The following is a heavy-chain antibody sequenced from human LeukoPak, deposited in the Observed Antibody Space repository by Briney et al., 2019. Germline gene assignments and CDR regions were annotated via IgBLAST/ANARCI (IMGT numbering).Heavy chain of an antibody. CDR3: AIYNWNSRRELDY. CDR1: GFMFSSHW. Sequence: GGSLRLSXAASGFMFSSHWMGWVRQAPGKGLEWVANIKHDGSEKYYVDSLKGRFAISRDNAKDSLYLQMNSLRAEDTAVYYCAIYNWNSRRELDYWGQGTLVTVTS. J-gene: IGHJ4*02. CDR2: IKHDGSEK. D-gene: IGHD1-20*01. V-gene: IGHV3-7*01.